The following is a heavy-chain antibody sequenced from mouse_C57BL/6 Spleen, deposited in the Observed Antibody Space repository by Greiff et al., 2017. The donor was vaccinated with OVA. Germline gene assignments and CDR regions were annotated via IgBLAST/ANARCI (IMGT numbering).Heavy chain of an antibody. D-gene: IGHD2-3*01. CDR1: GYAFSSSW. J-gene: IGHJ4*01. Sequence: QVQLKESGPELVKPGASVKISCKASGYAFSSSWMNWVKQRPGKGLEWIGRIYPGDGDTNYNGKFKGKATLTADKSSSTAYMQLSSLTSEDSAVYFCAIYDGYAMDYWGQGTSVTVSS. V-gene: IGHV1-82*01. CDR2: IYPGDGDT. CDR3: AIYDGYAMDY.